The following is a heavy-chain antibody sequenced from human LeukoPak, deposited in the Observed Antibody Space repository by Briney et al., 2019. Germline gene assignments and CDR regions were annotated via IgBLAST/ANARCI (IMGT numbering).Heavy chain of an antibody. Sequence: SETLSLTCTVSGGSISSSSYYWGWIRQPPGKGLEWIGGIYYSGSTYYNPSLKSRVTISVDTSKNQFSLKLSSVTAADTAVYYCARVVDIVATIIGDAFDIWGQGTMVTVSS. J-gene: IGHJ3*02. CDR1: GGSISSSSYY. CDR2: IYYSGST. V-gene: IGHV4-39*01. D-gene: IGHD5-12*01. CDR3: ARVVDIVATIIGDAFDI.